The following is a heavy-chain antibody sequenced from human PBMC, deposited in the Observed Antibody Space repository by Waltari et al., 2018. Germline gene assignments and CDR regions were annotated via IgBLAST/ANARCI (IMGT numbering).Heavy chain of an antibody. D-gene: IGHD6-19*01. CDR3: ARHSSTGWYSWFDY. V-gene: IGHV4-38-2*01. Sequence: QVQLQESGPGLVKPSETLSLTCAVSGYSISSGYFWGWIRQPPGKGLEWIGTIYHGGSTYDNPSLKSRVTISVDMSKNQFSLNLRSVTAADTAVYYCARHSSTGWYSWFDYWGQGTLVTVSS. CDR1: GYSISSGYF. J-gene: IGHJ4*02. CDR2: IYHGGST.